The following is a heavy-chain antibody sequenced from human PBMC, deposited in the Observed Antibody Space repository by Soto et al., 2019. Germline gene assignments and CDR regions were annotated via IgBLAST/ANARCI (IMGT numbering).Heavy chain of an antibody. D-gene: IGHD1-20*01. Sequence: GESLKISCKGSGYSFTSYWIGWVRQMPGKGLEWMGIIYPGDSDTRYSPSFQGQVTISADKSISTAYLQWSSLKASDTAMYYCARHWYNWNYDYYGMDVWGQGTTVTVSS. CDR2: IYPGDSDT. CDR3: ARHWYNWNYDYYGMDV. CDR1: GYSFTSYW. V-gene: IGHV5-51*01. J-gene: IGHJ6*02.